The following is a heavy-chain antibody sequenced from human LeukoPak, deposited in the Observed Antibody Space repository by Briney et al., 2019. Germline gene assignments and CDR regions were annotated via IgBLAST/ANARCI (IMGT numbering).Heavy chain of an antibody. CDR2: TRNEANIYTT. CDR1: GFIFSDHY. CDR3: ASPVGATTVRAFDI. J-gene: IGHJ3*02. Sequence: GGSLRLSCAASGFIFSDHYMDWIRQAPGKGLEWVGRTRNEANIYTTKYAASVKGRFTISRDDSKNSLYLQMNSLKTEDTAVYYCASPVGATTVRAFDIWGQGTMVTVSS. D-gene: IGHD1-26*01. V-gene: IGHV3-72*01.